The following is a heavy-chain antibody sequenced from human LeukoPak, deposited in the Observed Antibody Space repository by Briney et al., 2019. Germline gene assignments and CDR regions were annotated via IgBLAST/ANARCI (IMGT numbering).Heavy chain of an antibody. J-gene: IGHJ6*02. V-gene: IGHV3-11*01. CDR3: ARDVSKASVGTSYGMDV. D-gene: IGHD6-13*01. CDR1: GFTFSDYY. Sequence: PGGSLRLSCAASGFTFSDYYMGWIRQAPGKGLKWVSYISSRATTMYYADSVKGRFTISRDSARNSLYLQMDSLRAEDTAVYYCARDVSKASVGTSYGMDVWGQGTTVTVSS. CDR2: ISSRATTM.